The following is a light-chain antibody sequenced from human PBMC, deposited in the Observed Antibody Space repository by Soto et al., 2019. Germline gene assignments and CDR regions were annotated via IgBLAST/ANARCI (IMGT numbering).Light chain of an antibody. Sequence: QSALTQPAFVSGSPGRSVTISCTGTSTDVGGFNYVSWYQHLPGRAPKLIIHDVTNRPSGISYRFSASKSGRTASLTISGLQAEDEADYYCSSYSSSTTHVVFGGGTKLTVL. V-gene: IGLV2-14*03. CDR3: SSYSSSTTHVV. CDR2: DVT. J-gene: IGLJ2*01. CDR1: STDVGGFNY.